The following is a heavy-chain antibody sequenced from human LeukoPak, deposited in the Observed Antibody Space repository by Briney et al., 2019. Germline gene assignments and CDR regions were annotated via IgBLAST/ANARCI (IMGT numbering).Heavy chain of an antibody. CDR3: AKDRTLGYGIDY. CDR1: GFTFDDYA. D-gene: IGHD5-18*01. CDR2: ITWNSGSI. V-gene: IGHV3-9*01. J-gene: IGHJ4*02. Sequence: GRSLRLSCAASGFTFDDYAMHWVRQAPGKGLEWVSGITWNSGSIGYADSVKGRFTISRDNAKNSLYLQMNSLRADDTALYYCAKDRTLGYGIDYWGQGTLVTVSS.